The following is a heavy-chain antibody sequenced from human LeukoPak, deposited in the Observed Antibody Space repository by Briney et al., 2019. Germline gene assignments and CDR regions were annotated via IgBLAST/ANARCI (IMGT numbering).Heavy chain of an antibody. J-gene: IGHJ4*02. V-gene: IGHV3-74*01. CDR1: GFTFSSYW. CDR2: INSDGSTT. D-gene: IGHD3-10*01. CDR3: VRGFGSGSSIPFDY. Sequence: GGSLRLSCAASGFTFSSYWMHWVRQAPGKGLVWVSRINSDGSTTSYADSVKGRFTISRDNAKNTLYLQMNSLRAEDTAVYYCVRGFGSGSSIPFDYWGQGTLVTVSS.